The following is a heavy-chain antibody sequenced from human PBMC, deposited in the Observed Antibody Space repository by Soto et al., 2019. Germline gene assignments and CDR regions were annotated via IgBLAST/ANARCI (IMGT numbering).Heavy chain of an antibody. CDR1: GFPFSTYT. V-gene: IGHV3-21*06. CDR2: ITTGSSRNI. D-gene: IGHD3-3*01. J-gene: IGHJ6*02. CDR3: ARDDAIFGAIPRMDI. Sequence: GGSLRLSCSASGFPFSTYTMYWVRQAPGKGLEWVSSITTGSSRNIFYADSVKGRFTISRDNANNILYLEMDNLRVEDTAVYYCARDDAIFGAIPRMDIWGQGTPVTVYS.